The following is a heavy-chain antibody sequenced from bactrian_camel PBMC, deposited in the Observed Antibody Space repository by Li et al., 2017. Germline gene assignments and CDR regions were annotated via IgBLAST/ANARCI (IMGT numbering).Heavy chain of an antibody. V-gene: IGHV3S53*01. D-gene: IGHD1*01. CDR2: IAKDGKT. J-gene: IGHJ4*01. Sequence: HVQLVESGGGSVQAGGSLSLSCVVHELSVNRYCIGWFRQVPGKEREGVAAIAKDGKTDYADSVKGRATISRDGAENTVSLQMNSLKPEDTAMYYCAADRMACLRSSVQIEAYNYWGQGTQVTVS. CDR3: AADRMACLRSSVQIEAYNY. CDR1: ELSVNRYC.